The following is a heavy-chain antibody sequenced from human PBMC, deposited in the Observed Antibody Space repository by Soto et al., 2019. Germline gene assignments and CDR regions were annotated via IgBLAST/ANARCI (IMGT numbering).Heavy chain of an antibody. V-gene: IGHV3-23*01. Sequence: EVQLLESGGGLVQPGGSLRLSCAASGFIFSSYSMSWVRQAPGKGLEWVSGFRTGGDDGTTYYADSVKGRFTISRDNSKNTLFLKMNSLRAEDTAIYYCTQKVNSGPGSQYFDYWGQGTLVTVSS. CDR1: GFIFSSYS. CDR3: TQKVNSGPGSQYFDY. D-gene: IGHD3-10*01. J-gene: IGHJ4*02. CDR2: FRTGGDDGTT.